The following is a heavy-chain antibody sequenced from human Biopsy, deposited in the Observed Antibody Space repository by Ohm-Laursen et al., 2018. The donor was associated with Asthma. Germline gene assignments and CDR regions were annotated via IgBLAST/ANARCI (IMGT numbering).Heavy chain of an antibody. J-gene: IGHJ5*02. CDR2: IHYSGST. CDR3: ARASVAASSNWFDP. V-gene: IGHV4-30-4*01. Sequence: SQTLSLTCTVSGASIMTDDHYWSWLRQPPGKGLQWFGFIHYSGSTSYNPALKGGVTISVDTSKNQFSLNLSSVTAADTAVYYCARASVAASSNWFDPWGQGTLVTVSS. CDR1: GASIMTDDHY. D-gene: IGHD6-19*01.